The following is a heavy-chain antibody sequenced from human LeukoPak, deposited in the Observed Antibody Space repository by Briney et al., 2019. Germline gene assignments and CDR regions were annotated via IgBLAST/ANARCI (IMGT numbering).Heavy chain of an antibody. CDR1: GGSFSGYY. J-gene: IGHJ4*02. V-gene: IGHV4-34*01. Sequence: SETLSLTCAVYGGSFSGYYWSWIRQPPGKGLEWIGEINHSGSTNYNPSLKSRVTISVDASKNQFSLKLGSVTAADTAVYYCARWGSGWYYFDYWGQGTLVTVSS. CDR2: INHSGST. CDR3: ARWGSGWYYFDY. D-gene: IGHD6-19*01.